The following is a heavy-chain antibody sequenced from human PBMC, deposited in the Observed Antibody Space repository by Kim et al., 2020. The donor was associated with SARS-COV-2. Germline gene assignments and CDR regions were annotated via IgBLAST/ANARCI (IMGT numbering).Heavy chain of an antibody. CDR2: INWNGGST. D-gene: IGHD3-10*01. Sequence: GGSLRLSCAASGFTFDDYGMSWVRQAPGKGLEWVSGINWNGGSTGYADSVKGRFTISRDNAKNSLYLQMNSLRAEDTALYHCARGDGSGSYSYGMDVWGQGTTVTVSS. V-gene: IGHV3-20*01. CDR3: ARGDGSGSYSYGMDV. J-gene: IGHJ6*02. CDR1: GFTFDDYG.